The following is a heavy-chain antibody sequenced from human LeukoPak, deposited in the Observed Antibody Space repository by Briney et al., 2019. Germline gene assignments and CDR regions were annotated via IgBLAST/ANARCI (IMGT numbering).Heavy chain of an antibody. J-gene: IGHJ6*02. D-gene: IGHD3-3*01. V-gene: IGHV4-59*01. CDR1: GGSISSYY. CDR2: IYYSGST. CDR3: ARVLQGYYYYGMDV. Sequence: PSETLSLTCTVSGGSISSYYGSWIRQPPGKGLEWIGYIYYSGSTNYNPSLKSRVTISVDTSKNQFSLKLSSVTAADTAVYYCARVLQGYYYYGMDVWGQGTTVTVSS.